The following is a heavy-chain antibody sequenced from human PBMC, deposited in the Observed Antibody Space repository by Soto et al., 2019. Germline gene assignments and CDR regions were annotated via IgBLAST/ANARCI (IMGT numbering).Heavy chain of an antibody. Sequence: LRLSCAASRFTFTNYAMSWVRRAPGKGLEWVSIISGSGGFTYYADSVKGRFTISRDNSKNTLYLQMNSLMAEDTAVYYCAKDLGDTSPVGFDYWGQGTLVTVSS. J-gene: IGHJ4*02. CDR1: RFTFTNYA. V-gene: IGHV3-23*01. CDR2: ISGSGGFT. CDR3: AKDLGDTSPVGFDY. D-gene: IGHD2-21*02.